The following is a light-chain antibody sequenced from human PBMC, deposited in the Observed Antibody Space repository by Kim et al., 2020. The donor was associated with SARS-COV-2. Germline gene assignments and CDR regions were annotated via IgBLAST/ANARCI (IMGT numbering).Light chain of an antibody. CDR3: NSRDSSGHHVV. CDR2: SKN. V-gene: IGLV3-19*01. CDR1: ILGSEY. J-gene: IGLJ3*02. Sequence: AVGQTVRITCQGDILGSEYAGWYQQRQGEAPVLVMYSKNIRPLGIPDRFSGSSSGNTASLTISGAQAEDEADYYCNSRDSSGHHVVFGGGTKLTVL.